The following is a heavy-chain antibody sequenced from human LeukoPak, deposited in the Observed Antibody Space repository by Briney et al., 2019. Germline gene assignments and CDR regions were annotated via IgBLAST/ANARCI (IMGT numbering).Heavy chain of an antibody. CDR1: GGSISNYY. J-gene: IGHJ4*02. Sequence: SETLSLTCTVSGGSISNYYWSWIRQPPGKGLEWIGYIYYSGSTNYNPSLKSRVTISVDTSKNQFSLKLSSATAADTAVYYCARGRITIFGVVIWDYWGQGTLVTVSS. D-gene: IGHD3-3*01. CDR2: IYYSGST. CDR3: ARGRITIFGVVIWDY. V-gene: IGHV4-59*01.